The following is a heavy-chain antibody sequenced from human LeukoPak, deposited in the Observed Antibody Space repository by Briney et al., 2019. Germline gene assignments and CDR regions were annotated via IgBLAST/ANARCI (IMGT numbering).Heavy chain of an antibody. V-gene: IGHV3-30*04. CDR2: IIENGNRQ. J-gene: IGHJ4*02. D-gene: IGHD6-25*01. CDR3: ARVQGGGYRTADS. Sequence: GGSLRLSCSASGFTFSNYIMHWVRQAPGKGLDWVAVIIENGNRQYYADSVKGRFTISRDNSKNTLFLQMNSLRGEDTAMYYCARVQGGGYRTADSWGQGTLVTVSS. CDR1: GFTFSNYI.